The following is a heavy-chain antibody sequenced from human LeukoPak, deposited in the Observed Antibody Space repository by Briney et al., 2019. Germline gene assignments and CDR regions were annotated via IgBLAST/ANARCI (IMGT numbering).Heavy chain of an antibody. CDR1: GFTFGDYA. CDR3: TTGGGAAPHDY. V-gene: IGHV3-49*04. Sequence: PGGSLRLSCTASGFTFGDYAMSWVRQAPGKGLEWVGFIRSKAYGGTTEYAASVKGRFTISRDDSKSIAYLQMNNLKTEDTAVYYCTTGGGAAPHDYWGQGTLVTVSS. D-gene: IGHD3-16*01. CDR2: IRSKAYGGTT. J-gene: IGHJ4*02.